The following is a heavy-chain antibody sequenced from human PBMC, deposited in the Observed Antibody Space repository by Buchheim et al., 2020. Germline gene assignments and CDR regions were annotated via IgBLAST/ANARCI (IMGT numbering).Heavy chain of an antibody. Sequence: EVQLVESGGGLVQPGGSLRLSCAAPGFTFSSYAMSWVRQAPGKGLEWVSAISGSGGSTYYADSVKGRVTISRDNSKNTLYLQMNSLRAEDTAVYYCAKQGWTYDSGGYYAAEGDAFDIWGQGT. CDR2: ISGSGGST. V-gene: IGHV3-23*04. J-gene: IGHJ3*02. D-gene: IGHD3-22*01. CDR1: GFTFSSYA. CDR3: AKQGWTYDSGGYYAAEGDAFDI.